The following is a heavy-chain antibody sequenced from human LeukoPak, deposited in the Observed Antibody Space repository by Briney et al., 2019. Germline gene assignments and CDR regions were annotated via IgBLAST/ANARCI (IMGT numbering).Heavy chain of an antibody. CDR3: ARLAQTPDYYGSGGYYYLGY. J-gene: IGHJ4*02. D-gene: IGHD3-22*01. Sequence: ASVKVSCKASRYTFTSYDINWVREAAGQGLEWMGWMNPNTGRTGYAQKFQGRVTMTRDASISTAYMELRNLRSEDTAVYYCARLAQTPDYYGSGGYYYLGYWGQGTPVTVSS. V-gene: IGHV1-8*01. CDR1: RYTFTSYD. CDR2: MNPNTGRT.